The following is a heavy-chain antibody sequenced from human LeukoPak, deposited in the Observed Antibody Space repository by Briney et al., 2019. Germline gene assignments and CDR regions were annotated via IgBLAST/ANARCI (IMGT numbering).Heavy chain of an antibody. J-gene: IGHJ5*02. CDR2: IHASGGT. V-gene: IGHV4-61*02. Sequence: SETLSLTCTVSGGSIGSDNYYWSWIRQPAGKGLEWIGRIHASGGTSYNPSLKSRVTISLDTSKNQFSLKLNSVTAVDTAVYYCARDGQQACGPWGQGTLVTVSS. CDR3: ARDGQQACGP. CDR1: GGSIGSDNYY. D-gene: IGHD2-21*01.